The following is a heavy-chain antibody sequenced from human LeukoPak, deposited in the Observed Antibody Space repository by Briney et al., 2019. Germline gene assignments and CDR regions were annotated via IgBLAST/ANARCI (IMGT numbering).Heavy chain of an antibody. CDR1: GGSISSYY. J-gene: IGHJ4*02. D-gene: IGHD6-19*01. CDR2: INHSGST. Sequence: KPSETLSLTCTVSGGSISSYYWSWIRQSPGKGLEWIGYINHSGSTNYNPSLKRRVTISIDTSKNQFSLKLSSVTAADTAVYYCARRYSSGGGYLDFWGQGTLVTVSS. V-gene: IGHV4-59*08. CDR3: ARRYSSGGGYLDF.